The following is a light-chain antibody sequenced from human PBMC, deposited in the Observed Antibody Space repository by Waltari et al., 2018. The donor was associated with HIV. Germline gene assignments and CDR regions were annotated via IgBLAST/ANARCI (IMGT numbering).Light chain of an antibody. Sequence: QSAPTQPASVSGSPGQSIVLPCTGSSSDLGYYDYVSWYQQYPGQAPKALIYEVTSRPSGTSSRFSGSKSATTAFLAISKLQTDDEADYFCSSYTRRGTVVFGGGTRLTVL. CDR3: SSYTRRGTVV. CDR1: SSDLGYYDY. CDR2: EVT. J-gene: IGLJ2*01. V-gene: IGLV2-14*03.